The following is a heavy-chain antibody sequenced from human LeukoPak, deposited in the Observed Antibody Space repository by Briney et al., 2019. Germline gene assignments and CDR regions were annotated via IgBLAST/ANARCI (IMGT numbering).Heavy chain of an antibody. CDR3: ARGKRQLVELDY. CDR1: GYSFTSYW. V-gene: IGHV5-51*01. J-gene: IGHJ4*02. CDR2: IYPGDSDT. D-gene: IGHD6-13*01. Sequence: GESLKISCKGSGYSFTSYWIAWVRQMPRKGLEWMGIIYPGDSDTRYSPSFQGQVTISADKSISTAYLQWSSPKASDTALYYCARGKRQLVELDYWGQGTLVTVSS.